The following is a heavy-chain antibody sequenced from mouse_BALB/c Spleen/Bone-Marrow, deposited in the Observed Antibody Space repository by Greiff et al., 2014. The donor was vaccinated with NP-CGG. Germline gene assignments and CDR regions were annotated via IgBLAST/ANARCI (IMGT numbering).Heavy chain of an antibody. V-gene: IGHV5-4*02. CDR1: GFTLSDYY. J-gene: IGHJ4*01. CDR2: ISDGSTYT. Sequence: EVKLVESGGGLVKPGGSLKLSCAASGFTLSDYYMYWVRQTPEKRLEWVATISDGSTYTYYPDSVKGRFTISRDNAKNNLYLQMSSLKSEDTALYYCARDRGVQGYAMDYWGQGTSVTVSS. D-gene: IGHD2-14*01. CDR3: ARDRGVQGYAMDY.